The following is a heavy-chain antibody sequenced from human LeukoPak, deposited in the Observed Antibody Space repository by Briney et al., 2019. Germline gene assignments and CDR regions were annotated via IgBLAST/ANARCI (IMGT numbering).Heavy chain of an antibody. D-gene: IGHD4-17*01. V-gene: IGHV3-30*18. CDR3: AKEDDYGDYYYGMDV. CDR1: GFTFSSYS. CDR2: ISYDGSNK. Sequence: PGGSLRLSCAASGFTFSSYSMNWVRQAPGKGLEWVAVISYDGSNKYYADSVKGRFTISRDNSKNTLYLQMNSLRAEDTAVYYCAKEDDYGDYYYGMDVWGQGTTVTVSS. J-gene: IGHJ6*02.